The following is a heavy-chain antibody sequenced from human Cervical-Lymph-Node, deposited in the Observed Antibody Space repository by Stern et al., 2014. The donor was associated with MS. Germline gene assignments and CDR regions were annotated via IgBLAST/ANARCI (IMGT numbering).Heavy chain of an antibody. D-gene: IGHD4-17*01. V-gene: IGHV3-30*18. CDR2: ISYDGSNK. CDR1: GFTFSSYG. CDR3: AKERHGDYVFYYGMDV. J-gene: IGHJ6*02. Sequence: VQLVESGGGVVQPGRSLRLSCAASGFTFSSYGMHLVRQATCKGLECEAVISYDGSNKYYADSVKGRVTISRDNSKNTLYLQMNSLRAEDTAVYYCAKERHGDYVFYYGMDVWGQGTTVTVSS.